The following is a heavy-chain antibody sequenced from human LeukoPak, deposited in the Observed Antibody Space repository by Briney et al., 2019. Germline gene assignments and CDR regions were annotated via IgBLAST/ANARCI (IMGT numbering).Heavy chain of an antibody. V-gene: IGHV3-9*01. CDR3: AKGLDADVGGYYFDY. J-gene: IGHJ4*02. CDR1: GFTFSSYS. D-gene: IGHD3/OR15-3a*01. CDR2: ISWNSGSI. Sequence: GGSLRLSCAASGFTFSSYSMNWVRQAPGKGLEWVSGISWNSGSIGYADSVKGRFTISRDNAKNSLYLQMNSLRAEDTALYYCAKGLDADVGGYYFDYWGQGTLVTVSS.